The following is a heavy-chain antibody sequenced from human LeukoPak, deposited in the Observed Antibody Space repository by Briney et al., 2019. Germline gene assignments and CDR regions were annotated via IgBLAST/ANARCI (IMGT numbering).Heavy chain of an antibody. Sequence: SETLSLTCTVSGGSISRSDYWGWIRQPPGKGLQWIASRYYSGPTYYNPSLKSRVTMSADTSKKQFSLKLSSVTAADTAVYYCAMQDYDILTGYGYFEYWGQGTQVTVSS. V-gene: IGHV4-39*01. J-gene: IGHJ4*02. CDR3: AMQDYDILTGYGYFEY. CDR1: GGSISRSDY. D-gene: IGHD3-9*01. CDR2: RYYSGPT.